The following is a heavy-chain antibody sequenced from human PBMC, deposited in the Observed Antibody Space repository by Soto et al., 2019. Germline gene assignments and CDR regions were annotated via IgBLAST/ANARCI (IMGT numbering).Heavy chain of an antibody. J-gene: IGHJ4*02. V-gene: IGHV3-9*01. CDR3: AKSGGIQLLNRIAY. D-gene: IGHD2-2*02. CDR1: GFTFSAYA. CDR2: ISWSRSDI. Sequence: EVQLAESGGGLVQPGRSLRLSCAASGFTFSAYAMPWVRQAPGKDLEWVAGISWSRSDIGYADSVKGRFTISRDNATTSLYLQMNSLKTEDTALYYCAKSGGIQLLNRIAYWGQGTLVTVTS.